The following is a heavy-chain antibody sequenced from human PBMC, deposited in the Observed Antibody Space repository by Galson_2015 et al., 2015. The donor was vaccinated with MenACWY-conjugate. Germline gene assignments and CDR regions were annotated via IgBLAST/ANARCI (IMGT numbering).Heavy chain of an antibody. CDR2: ICGASDTI. J-gene: IGHJ6*02. D-gene: IGHD2-15*01. CDR3: AGRVAGHGLDV. CDR1: GFTFRSYS. V-gene: IGHV3-48*04. Sequence: LRLSWAASGFTFRSYSMNWVRQAPGKGLEWLSYICGASDTIYYADSVKGRFPISRDNAKNSLYLQTNSLRAEDTAVYYCAGRVAGHGLDVWGQGTMVTVSS.